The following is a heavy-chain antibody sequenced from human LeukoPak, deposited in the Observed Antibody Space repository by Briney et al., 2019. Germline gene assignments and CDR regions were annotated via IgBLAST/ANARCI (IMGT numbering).Heavy chain of an antibody. D-gene: IGHD2-15*01. Sequence: GGSLRLSCAASGFIFSNYWMSWVRQAPGKGLEWASSISSGTTYIYYADSVKGRFTISRDNAKNSLYLQMNSLRAEDTAAYFCARSSDRYGMDVWGQGTTVTVSS. CDR2: ISSGTTYI. CDR1: GFIFSNYW. CDR3: ARSSDRYGMDV. V-gene: IGHV3-21*01. J-gene: IGHJ6*02.